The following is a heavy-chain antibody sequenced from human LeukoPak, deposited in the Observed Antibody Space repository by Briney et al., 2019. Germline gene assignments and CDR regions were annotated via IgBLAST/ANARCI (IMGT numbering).Heavy chain of an antibody. CDR2: IDHRGIS. CDR3: ASRSLTLAAARCFDD. CDR1: AESFSAYF. V-gene: IGHV4-34*01. Sequence: SETLSLTCSVPAESFSAYFWSWIRQVPGRGREWIGEIDHRGISNYNPSLKSRATILVDTSNNRFSLSLASVTAADTATYYCASRSLTLAAARCFDDWGQGTVVTVSS. J-gene: IGHJ4*03. D-gene: IGHD2-15*01.